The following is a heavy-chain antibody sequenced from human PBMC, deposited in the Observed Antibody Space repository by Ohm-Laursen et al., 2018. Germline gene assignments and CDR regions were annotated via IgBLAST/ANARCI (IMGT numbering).Heavy chain of an antibody. Sequence: ASVKGSCNASGYTFTNYYMHWVRQAPGQGLEWMGIINTGGGSTSHAQKFQGRLTMTRDTSTSTVYMELSSLRSEDTAMYYCARGQPIDFWGQGTLVTVSS. CDR2: INTGGGST. V-gene: IGHV1-46*01. J-gene: IGHJ4*02. CDR3: ARGQPIDF. CDR1: GYTFTNYY.